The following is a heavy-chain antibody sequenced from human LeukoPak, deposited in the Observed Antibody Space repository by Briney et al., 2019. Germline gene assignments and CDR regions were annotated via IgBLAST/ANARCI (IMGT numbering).Heavy chain of an antibody. V-gene: IGHV4-61*02. D-gene: IGHD6-6*01. CDR3: ARLRSQYSSSLRATWFDP. J-gene: IGHJ5*02. CDR1: GGSISTGSYY. Sequence: PSQTLSLTCTVSGGSISTGSYYWSWIRQPAGKGREWIGRIYSSGNTNYNPSLKSRVTISVDTSKNQFSLKLSSVTAADTAVYYCARLRSQYSSSLRATWFDPWGQGTLVTVSS. CDR2: IYSSGNT.